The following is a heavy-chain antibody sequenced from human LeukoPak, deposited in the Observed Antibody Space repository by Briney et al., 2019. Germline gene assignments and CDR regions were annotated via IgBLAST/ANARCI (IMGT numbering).Heavy chain of an antibody. Sequence: GGSLRLSCAASGFTFSSYAMSWVRQAPGKGLEWVSAISGSGGSTYYADSVKGRFTISRDNSKNTLYLQMNSLRAEDTAVYYCAKDSYSHRVTTTVDYWGQGTLVTVSS. V-gene: IGHV3-23*01. CDR3: AKDSYSHRVTTTVDY. CDR2: ISGSGGST. D-gene: IGHD1-26*01. J-gene: IGHJ4*02. CDR1: GFTFSSYA.